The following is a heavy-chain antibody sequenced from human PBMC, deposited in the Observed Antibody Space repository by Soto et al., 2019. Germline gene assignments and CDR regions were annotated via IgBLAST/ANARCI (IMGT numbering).Heavy chain of an antibody. CDR3: ARHSYVVGVIGIFDY. Sequence: QLQLQESGPGLVKPSETLSLTCTVSGGSISSSSYYWGWIRQPPGKGLEWIGSIYYSGSTYYNPSLKSRVTISVDTSKNQFSLKLSSVTAADTAVYYCARHSYVVGVIGIFDYWGQGTLVTVSS. CDR1: GGSISSSSYY. J-gene: IGHJ4*02. D-gene: IGHD3-22*01. CDR2: IYYSGST. V-gene: IGHV4-39*01.